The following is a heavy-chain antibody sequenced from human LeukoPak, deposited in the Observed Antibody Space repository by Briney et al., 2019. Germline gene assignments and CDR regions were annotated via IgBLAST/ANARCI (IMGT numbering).Heavy chain of an antibody. CDR3: ARVLSHFSPFDY. CDR2: IRSSSTYI. J-gene: IGHJ4*02. V-gene: IGHV3-21*01. CDR1: GFTFSDYS. Sequence: GGSLRLSCAASGFTFSDYSMNWVRQAPGKGLEWVSSIRSSSTYIYYADSVKGRFTISRDNAKNSLYLQMNSLRAEDTAVYYCARVLSHFSPFDYWGQGTLVTVSS. D-gene: IGHD3-10*01.